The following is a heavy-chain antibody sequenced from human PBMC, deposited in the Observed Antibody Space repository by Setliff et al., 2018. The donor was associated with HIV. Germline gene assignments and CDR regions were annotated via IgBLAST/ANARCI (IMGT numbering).Heavy chain of an antibody. J-gene: IGHJ5*02. CDR1: GGSISSGDYY. D-gene: IGHD3-16*01. CDR2: IHYTGST. CDR3: ARGTKFVWGRWFDP. Sequence: SETLSLTCTVSGGSISSGDYYWTWIRQHPGRGLEWIGYIHYTGSTYYNPSLKTRITISVDTSKNQFSLRLTSVTAADTAVYYCARGTKFVWGRWFDPWGQGTLVTVSS. V-gene: IGHV4-31*03.